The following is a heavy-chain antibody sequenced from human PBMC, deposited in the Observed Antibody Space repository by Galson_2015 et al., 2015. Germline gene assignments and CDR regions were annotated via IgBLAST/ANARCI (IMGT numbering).Heavy chain of an antibody. CDR1: GFTISNSA. Sequence: SLRLSCAASGFTISNSAMTWVRQAPGKGLEWVAAIGGAGAKTYYSESAKGRFTVSRDNSKNTLFLQMNSLTADDTALYYCARVRGTSWNKGDWLDPWGQGTLVTVSS. D-gene: IGHD1/OR15-1a*01. J-gene: IGHJ5*02. V-gene: IGHV3-23*01. CDR2: IGGAGAKT. CDR3: ARVRGTSWNKGDWLDP.